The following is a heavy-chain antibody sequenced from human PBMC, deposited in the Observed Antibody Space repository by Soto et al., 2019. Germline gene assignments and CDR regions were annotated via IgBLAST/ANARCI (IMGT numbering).Heavy chain of an antibody. D-gene: IGHD3-3*01. J-gene: IGHJ6*03. CDR3: AREPGVDTGRDYYYYMDV. V-gene: IGHV4-34*01. Sequence: PSETLSLTCAVYGGSFSGYYWSWIRQPPGKGLEWIGEINHSGSTNYNPSLKSRVTISVDTSKNQFSLKLSSVTAADTAVYYCAREPGVDTGRDYYYYMDVWGKGTTVTVSS. CDR2: INHSGST. CDR1: GGSFSGYY.